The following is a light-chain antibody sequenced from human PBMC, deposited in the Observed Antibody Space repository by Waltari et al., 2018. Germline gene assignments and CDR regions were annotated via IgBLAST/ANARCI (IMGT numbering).Light chain of an antibody. V-gene: IGKV3-20*01. CDR1: QSVSRA. Sequence: EVVLTQSPGTLSLSPGERATLSCRASQSVSRALAWYQQKPGQAPRLLIYGASIRATGIPDRFSGSGSGTDFSLTISRLEPADSAMYYCQHYVRLPATFGQGTKAEIK. CDR3: QHYVRLPAT. CDR2: GAS. J-gene: IGKJ1*01.